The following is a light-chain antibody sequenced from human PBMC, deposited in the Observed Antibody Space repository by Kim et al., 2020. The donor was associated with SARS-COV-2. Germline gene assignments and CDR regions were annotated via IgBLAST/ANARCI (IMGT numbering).Light chain of an antibody. Sequence: ASAEDRVTFSCRASQGISSYLAWYQHKPGKAPKLLIYAASTLQSGVPSRFSGSGSGTDFTLTISCLQSEDFATYYCQQYYSYPRTFGQGTKVDIK. CDR1: QGISSY. CDR3: QQYYSYPRT. J-gene: IGKJ1*01. CDR2: AAS. V-gene: IGKV1-8*01.